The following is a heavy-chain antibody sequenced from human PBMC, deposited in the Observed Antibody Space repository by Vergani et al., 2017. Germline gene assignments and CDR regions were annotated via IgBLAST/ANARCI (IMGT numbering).Heavy chain of an antibody. D-gene: IGHD3-3*01. CDR2: ISYDGSNK. CDR1: GFTFSSYG. Sequence: QVQLVESGGGVVQPGRSLRLSCAASGFTFSSYGMHWVRQAPGKGLEWVAVISYDGSNKYYADSVKGRFTISRDNSKNTLYLQMNSLRAEDTAVYYCAKTMFGVVTIPYFDDWGQGTLVTVSS. CDR3: AKTMFGVVTIPYFDD. J-gene: IGHJ4*02. V-gene: IGHV3-30*18.